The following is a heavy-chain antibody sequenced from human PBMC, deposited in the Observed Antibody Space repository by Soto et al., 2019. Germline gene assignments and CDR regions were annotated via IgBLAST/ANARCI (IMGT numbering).Heavy chain of an antibody. CDR2: ISNSGYT. Sequence: QVQLQESGPGLVKPSETLSLTCTVSGDSISSNYWSWIRQPPGKGLEWIGYISNSGYTNYNPSLKSRVTISVDTSKNQFSLKLSSVTAADTAVYYCARKNDYYDYWGQGTRVTVSS. CDR3: ARKNDYYDY. J-gene: IGHJ4*02. CDR1: GDSISSNY. V-gene: IGHV4-59*01.